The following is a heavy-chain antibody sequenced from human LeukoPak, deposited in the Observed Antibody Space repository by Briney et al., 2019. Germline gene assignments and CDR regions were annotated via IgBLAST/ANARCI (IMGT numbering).Heavy chain of an antibody. CDR3: ARVMYYYHSSGSIAVYYFDY. CDR2: INSDGSTT. V-gene: IGHV3-74*01. Sequence: GGSLRLSCAASGFTFSSHWMHWVRQAPGKGLVWVSRINSDGSTTSYADSVKGRFTISRDNAKNTLYLQMNSLRAEDTAVCYCARVMYYYHSSGSIAVYYFDYWGQGTLVTVSS. CDR1: GFTFSSHW. J-gene: IGHJ4*02. D-gene: IGHD3-22*01.